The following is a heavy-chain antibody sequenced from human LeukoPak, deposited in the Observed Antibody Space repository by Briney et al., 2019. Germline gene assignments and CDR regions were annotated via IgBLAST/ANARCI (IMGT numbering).Heavy chain of an antibody. D-gene: IGHD5-12*01. V-gene: IGHV4-61*02. J-gene: IGHJ4*02. CDR2: IYTSGTT. CDR3: ARGGDAAPFDY. CDR1: GGSISSGTYY. Sequence: SETLSLTCSVSGGSISSGTYYWSWIRQPAGKGLEWIGRIYTSGTTNYNPSLKSRVSISADTSKNQFSLRLTSVTAADTAAYYCARGGDAAPFDYWGQGTLVTVSS.